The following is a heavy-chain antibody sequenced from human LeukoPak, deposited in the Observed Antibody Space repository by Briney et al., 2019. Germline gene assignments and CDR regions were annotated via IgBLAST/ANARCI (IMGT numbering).Heavy chain of an antibody. CDR3: ARVGLDTGYRQLDY. J-gene: IGHJ4*02. D-gene: IGHD3-9*01. Sequence: AGGSLRLSCAASGFTFSSYWMSWVRQAPGKGLEWVANIKQDGSEKYYVDSVKGRFTISRDNARNSVSLQMNTLRVEDTAVCYCARVGLDTGYRQLDYWGQGTLVTVS. V-gene: IGHV3-7*01. CDR2: IKQDGSEK. CDR1: GFTFSSYW.